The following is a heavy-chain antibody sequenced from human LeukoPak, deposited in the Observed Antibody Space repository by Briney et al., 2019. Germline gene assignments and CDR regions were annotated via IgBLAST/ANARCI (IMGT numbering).Heavy chain of an antibody. CDR3: ARRTYSSGQVDS. V-gene: IGHV4-4*09. CDR1: GGSISSYY. CDR2: IYTSGST. J-gene: IGHJ4*02. D-gene: IGHD6-19*01. Sequence: SETLSLTCTVSGGSISSYYWSWIRQPPGKGLEWIGYIYTSGSTNYNPSLKSRVTISVDTSKYQFSLKLSSVTAADTAVYYCARRTYSSGQVDSWGQGTLVTVSS.